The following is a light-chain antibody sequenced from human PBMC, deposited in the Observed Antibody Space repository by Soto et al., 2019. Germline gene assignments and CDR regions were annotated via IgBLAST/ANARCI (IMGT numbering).Light chain of an antibody. Sequence: QPVLTQPPSASGTPGQRVTISCSGRSSNIGSNYIYWFQQLPGTAPKLLMYRSNQRPSGVPDRFSGSKSGTSASLAISGLRSEDEADYYCAAWDDSLSGPVFGTGTKVTVL. V-gene: IGLV1-47*01. CDR2: RSN. CDR3: AAWDDSLSGPV. CDR1: SSNIGSNY. J-gene: IGLJ1*01.